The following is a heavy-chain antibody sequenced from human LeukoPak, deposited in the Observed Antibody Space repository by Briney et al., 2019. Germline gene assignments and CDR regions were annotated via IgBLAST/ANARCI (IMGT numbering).Heavy chain of an antibody. D-gene: IGHD6-19*01. CDR3: ARDQRVAGLDY. CDR2: IYASGST. J-gene: IGHJ4*02. Sequence: SETLSLTCTVSRGSVSSYYWSWIRQPAGKGLEWIGRIYASGSTNYNPSLKSRVTISVDTSKNQFSLKLSSVTAADTAVYYCARDQRVAGLDYWGQGTLVTVSS. V-gene: IGHV4-4*07. CDR1: RGSVSSYY.